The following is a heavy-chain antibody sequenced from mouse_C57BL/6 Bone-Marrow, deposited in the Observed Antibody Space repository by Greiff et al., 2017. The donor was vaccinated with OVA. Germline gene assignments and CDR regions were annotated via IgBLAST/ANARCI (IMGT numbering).Heavy chain of an antibody. CDR1: GYTFTDYE. CDR2: IDPETGGT. J-gene: IGHJ1*03. V-gene: IGHV1-15*01. CDR3: TRGITTVVGGGWYFDV. D-gene: IGHD1-1*01. Sequence: QVQLQQSGAELVRPGASVKLSCKASGYTFTDYEMHWVQQTPVQGLEWIGAIDPETGGTAYNQKFKGKAILTADKSSNTAYMELRRLNSEDSAVYYCTRGITTVVGGGWYFDVWGTGTTVTVSS.